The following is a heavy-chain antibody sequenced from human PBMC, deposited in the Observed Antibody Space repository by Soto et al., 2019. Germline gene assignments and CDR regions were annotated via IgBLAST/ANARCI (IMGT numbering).Heavy chain of an antibody. CDR3: ARVGVYCTNGVCYDY. CDR1: GFTFSSYE. V-gene: IGHV3-48*03. J-gene: IGHJ4*02. D-gene: IGHD2-8*01. CDR2: ISSSGSTI. Sequence: GGSLRLSCAASGFTFSSYEMNWVRQAPGKGLEWVSYISSSGSTIYYADSVKGRFTISRDNAKNSLYLQMNSLRAEDTAGYYCARVGVYCTNGVCYDYWGQGTLVTVSS.